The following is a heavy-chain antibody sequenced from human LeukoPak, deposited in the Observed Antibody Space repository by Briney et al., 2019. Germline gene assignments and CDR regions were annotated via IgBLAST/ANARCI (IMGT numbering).Heavy chain of an antibody. CDR2: ISSSGNTI. CDR3: ARDLEHRSGYPLDY. J-gene: IGHJ4*02. CDR1: VFTYNSYE. Sequence: GGSLRLSCPACVFTYNSYEMQWVRQAPGKGLEGVSYISSSGNTIHYADSVKGRFTISRDNAKNSLFLQMNSLRAEDTAVYYCARDLEHRSGYPLDYWGQGTLVTVSS. V-gene: IGHV3-48*03. D-gene: IGHD3-3*01.